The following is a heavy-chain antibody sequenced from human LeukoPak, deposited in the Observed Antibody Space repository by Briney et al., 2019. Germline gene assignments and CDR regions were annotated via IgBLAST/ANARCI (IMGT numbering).Heavy chain of an antibody. CDR3: ARESGFGELFPFAFDI. J-gene: IGHJ3*02. Sequence: GASVKVSCKASGYTFTSYDINWVRQATGQGLEWMGWMNPNSGNTGYAQKFQGRVTMTRNTSISTAYMELSSLRSEDTAVYYCARESGFGELFPFAFDIWGQGTVVTVSS. D-gene: IGHD3-10*01. CDR2: MNPNSGNT. V-gene: IGHV1-8*01. CDR1: GYTFTSYD.